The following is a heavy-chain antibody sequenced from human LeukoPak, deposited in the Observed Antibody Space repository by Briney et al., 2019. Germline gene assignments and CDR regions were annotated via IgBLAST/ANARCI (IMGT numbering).Heavy chain of an antibody. CDR2: INVGNGNT. CDR1: GYDYTDFG. J-gene: IGHJ4*02. D-gene: IGHD6-13*01. V-gene: IGHV1-3*01. CDR3: ARRTAAGLDY. Sequence: ASVKVSCKTSGYDYTDFGIHWVRQAPGQSLEWMAWINVGNGNTKYSPKFQGRVTLTTDTSATTAYMELSGLTSEDTSIYYCARRTAAGLDYWGQGTLVTVSS.